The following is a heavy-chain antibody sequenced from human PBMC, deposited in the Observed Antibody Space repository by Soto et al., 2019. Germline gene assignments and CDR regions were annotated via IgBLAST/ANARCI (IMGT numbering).Heavy chain of an antibody. CDR3: ARDRSINHRDFDL. J-gene: IGHJ4*02. CDR1: GYTFTNYG. V-gene: IGHV1-18*04. Sequence: QVQLVQSGAEMKKPGASVKVSCKTSGYTFTNYGLSWVRQAPGQGLEWMGWISAYNRNTNYAQNLQDRVTLTTDTSTSTAYMELRSLKSDDTAVYYCARDRSINHRDFDLWGQGTLVPVSS. CDR2: ISAYNRNT. D-gene: IGHD3-10*01.